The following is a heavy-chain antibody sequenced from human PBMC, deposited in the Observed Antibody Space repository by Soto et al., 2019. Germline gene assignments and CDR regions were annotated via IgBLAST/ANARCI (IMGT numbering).Heavy chain of an antibody. J-gene: IGHJ6*02. CDR2: IHHSGSI. CDR1: GGSISGDYYH. CDR3: AREDDGGDTLDV. Sequence: QVQLQQSGPGLVKPSQTLSLTCTVSGGSISGDYYHWTWIRQSPEKGLEWIGYIHHSGSILYNPSLKSRLTISVDTSMNQFSLPLSSVTAADTAVYFCAREDDGGDTLDVWGQGTTVTVSS. V-gene: IGHV4-30-4*08. D-gene: IGHD2-21*02.